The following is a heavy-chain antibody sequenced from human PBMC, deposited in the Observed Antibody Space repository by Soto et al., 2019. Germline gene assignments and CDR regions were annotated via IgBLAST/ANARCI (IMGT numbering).Heavy chain of an antibody. J-gene: IGHJ6*02. CDR2: FSWIGGRT. CDR3: ANDLVGEGLEYFYGVDV. CDR1: GLTFDDHA. D-gene: IGHD4-17*01. Sequence: PGGSLRPSCTAPGLTFDDHAMHWVRQAPGKGLEWVSGFSWIGGRTAYAGSVKGRFTISRDNAKNSLYLQMNSLRVEDTALYYCANDLVGEGLEYFYGVDVWGHGTTVTVSS. V-gene: IGHV3-9*01.